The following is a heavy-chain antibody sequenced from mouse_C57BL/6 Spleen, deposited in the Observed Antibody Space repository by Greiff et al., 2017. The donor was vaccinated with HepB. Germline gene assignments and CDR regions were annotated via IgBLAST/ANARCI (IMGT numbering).Heavy chain of an antibody. J-gene: IGHJ3*01. D-gene: IGHD1-3*01. Sequence: QVQLQQSGAELVKPGASVKISCKASGYSFSSYWMNWVKQRPGKGLEWIGQIYPGDGDTNYNGKFKGKATLTADKSSSTAYMQLSSLTSEDSAVYFFASSGSSRHAWFAYWGQGTLVTVSA. CDR1: GYSFSSYW. V-gene: IGHV1-80*01. CDR3: ASSGSSRHAWFAY. CDR2: IYPGDGDT.